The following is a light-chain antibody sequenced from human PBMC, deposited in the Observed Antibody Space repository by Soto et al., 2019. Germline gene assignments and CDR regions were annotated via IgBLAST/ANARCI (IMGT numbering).Light chain of an antibody. J-gene: IGKJ2*01. Sequence: EIVLTQSPGTLSLSPGERATLSCRASQSVSSSSLAWYQQKRGQGPRLLIYGASSRATGIPDRFSGGGSGTDFTLTISRLEPEDFAVYYCQVSGRSALYTFGQGTRLEIK. CDR3: QVSGRSALYT. V-gene: IGKV3-20*01. CDR1: QSVSSSS. CDR2: GAS.